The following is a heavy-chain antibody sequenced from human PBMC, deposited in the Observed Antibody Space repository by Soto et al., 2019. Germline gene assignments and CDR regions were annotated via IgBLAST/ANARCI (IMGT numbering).Heavy chain of an antibody. Sequence: TLSLTCTVSDGSISGYSWSWIRQPPGKGLEWIGYVSYSGISSYNPSLKSRVTISADTSKNQFSLNLTSVTPADTAVYYCARATWRYFDYWGQGSLVTVSS. CDR1: DGSISGYS. J-gene: IGHJ4*02. CDR3: ARATWRYFDY. V-gene: IGHV4-59*01. CDR2: VSYSGIS. D-gene: IGHD3-3*01.